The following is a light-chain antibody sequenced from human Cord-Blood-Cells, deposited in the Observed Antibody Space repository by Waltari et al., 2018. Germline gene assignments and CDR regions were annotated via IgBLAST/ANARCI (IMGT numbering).Light chain of an antibody. CDR2: AAS. V-gene: IGKV1-39*01. Sequence: DIQMTQAPSSLSASVGDRVTITCRASQSISSYLHWYQQKPGKAPTLLIYAASSLQSGVPSRFSGSRSVTDFTLTISSLQPEDFATYYCQQSYSTQYSFGQGTKLEIK. CDR1: QSISSY. CDR3: QQSYSTQYS. J-gene: IGKJ2*03.